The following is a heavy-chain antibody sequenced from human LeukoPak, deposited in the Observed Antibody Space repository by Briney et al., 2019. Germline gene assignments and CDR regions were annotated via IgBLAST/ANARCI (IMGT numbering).Heavy chain of an antibody. D-gene: IGHD3-9*01. CDR2: FDPEDGET. J-gene: IGHJ4*02. V-gene: IGHV1-24*01. CDR3: ASHYENLSGYYIYYFDY. Sequence: WASVKVSCKVSGYTLIELSIHWVRQAPGKGLELMGGFDPEDGETIYAQKSQGRVTMTEDTSTDTAYMELSSLRSEDTALYYCASHYENLSGYYIYYFDYWGQGTLVTVSS. CDR1: GYTLIELS.